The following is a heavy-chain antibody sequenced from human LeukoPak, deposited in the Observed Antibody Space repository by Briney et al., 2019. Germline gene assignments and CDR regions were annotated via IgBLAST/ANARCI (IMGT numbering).Heavy chain of an antibody. CDR1: GFTFSSYA. CDR3: ARDKETPYYGMDV. J-gene: IGHJ6*02. CDR2: ISYDGSNK. Sequence: GRSLRLSCAASGFTFSSYAMHWVRQAPGKGLEWVAVISYDGSNKYYADSVKGRFTISRDNSKNTLYLQMNSLRAEDTAVYCCARDKETPYYGMDVWGQGTTVTVSS. V-gene: IGHV3-30-3*01.